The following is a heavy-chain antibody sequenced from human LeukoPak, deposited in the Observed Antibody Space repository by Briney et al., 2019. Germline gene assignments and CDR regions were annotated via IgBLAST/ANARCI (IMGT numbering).Heavy chain of an antibody. CDR1: GFTFSTYS. Sequence: GGSLRLSCAASGFTFSTYSMNWVRQTPGKGLEWVSSISSSSSYIYYADTVKGRFTVSRDNSKNTLYLQMNSLIPEDTAVYYCARESGSSGYAGYFDSWGQGTLVTVSS. CDR3: ARESGSSGYAGYFDS. V-gene: IGHV3-21*01. D-gene: IGHD3-22*01. J-gene: IGHJ4*02. CDR2: ISSSSSYI.